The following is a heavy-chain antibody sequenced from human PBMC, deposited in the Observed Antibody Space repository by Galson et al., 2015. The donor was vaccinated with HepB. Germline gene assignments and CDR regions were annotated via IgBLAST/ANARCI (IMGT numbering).Heavy chain of an antibody. CDR2: ISAYNGNT. Sequence: SVKVSCKASGYTFTSYGISWVRQAPGQGLEWMGWISAYNGNTNYAQKLQGRVTMTTDTSTSTAYMELRSLRSDDTAVYYCARGGYYDSSGYPPYYYYGMDVWGQGTTVTVSS. J-gene: IGHJ6*02. CDR1: GYTFTSYG. CDR3: ARGGYYDSSGYPPYYYYGMDV. D-gene: IGHD3-22*01. V-gene: IGHV1-18*01.